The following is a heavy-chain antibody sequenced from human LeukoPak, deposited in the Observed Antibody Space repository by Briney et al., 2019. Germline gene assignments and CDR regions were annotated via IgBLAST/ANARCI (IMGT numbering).Heavy chain of an antibody. D-gene: IGHD2-15*01. Sequence: SGGSLRLSCAASGFTFSSYDMHWVRQATGKGLEWVSAIGTAGDTYYPGSVKGRFTISRGNAKNTLYLQMNSLRAEDTALYYCATSARTYIGSSLDYWGQGTLVTVSS. V-gene: IGHV3-13*01. CDR3: ATSARTYIGSSLDY. J-gene: IGHJ4*02. CDR2: IGTAGDT. CDR1: GFTFSSYD.